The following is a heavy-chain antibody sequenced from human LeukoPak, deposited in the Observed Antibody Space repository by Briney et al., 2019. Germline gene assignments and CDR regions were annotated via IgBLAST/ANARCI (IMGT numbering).Heavy chain of an antibody. D-gene: IGHD3-22*01. CDR3: ARAPSEIGGYYPEYFRH. CDR1: GFTFSSYW. Sequence: GGSLRLSCAASGFTFSSYWMHWVRQAPGKGLVWVSRIKSDGSTNYADSVKGRFTISRDNAKNTLSMQMNSLRAEDTGVYYCARAPSEIGGYYPEYFRHWGQGTLVTVSS. J-gene: IGHJ1*01. CDR2: IKSDGST. V-gene: IGHV3-74*01.